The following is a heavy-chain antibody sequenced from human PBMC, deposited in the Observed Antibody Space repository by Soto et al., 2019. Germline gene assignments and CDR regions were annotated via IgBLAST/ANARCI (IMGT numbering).Heavy chain of an antibody. CDR3: TRGADGFDY. J-gene: IGHJ4*02. CDR1: GFTFSSYD. V-gene: IGHV3-13*01. Sequence: EVQLVESGGDLVQPGGSLRISCAASGFTFSSYDFHWVRQATGKGLEWVSGIGTAGDTYYAGSVKGRFIMFRENAKNSLYLQMNSLRAGDTAVYYCTRGADGFDYWGQGTLVTVSS. D-gene: IGHD3-16*01. CDR2: IGTAGDT.